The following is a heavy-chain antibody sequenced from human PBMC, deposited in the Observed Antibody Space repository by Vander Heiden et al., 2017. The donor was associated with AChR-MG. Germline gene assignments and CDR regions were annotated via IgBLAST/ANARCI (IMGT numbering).Heavy chain of an antibody. Sequence: QVQLQESGPGLVKPSETLSLTCAVSTYSISSGYYWGWIRQPPGKGLEWIGSIYHSGRTYYNPSRKSRVTLSVDTSKNQFSLWLSSVTAADTAIYYCARQRGDTISAIDYWGQGTVVTVSS. D-gene: IGHD6-6*01. V-gene: IGHV4-38-2*01. CDR3: ARQRGDTISAIDY. CDR2: IYHSGRT. CDR1: TYSISSGYY. J-gene: IGHJ4*02.